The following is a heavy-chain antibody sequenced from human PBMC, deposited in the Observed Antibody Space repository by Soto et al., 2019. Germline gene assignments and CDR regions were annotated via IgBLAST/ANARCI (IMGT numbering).Heavy chain of an antibody. CDR1: GDSISNLDYF. Sequence: SATLSLTCSVSGDSISNLDYFWAWIRQPPGQALEYIGYIYKSSTTYYNPSFESRVAISVDTSKSQFSLNVTSVTDADTAVYFCARGRYCLTGRCFPNWFDSWGQGALVTVSS. J-gene: IGHJ5*01. CDR2: IYKSSTT. D-gene: IGHD7-27*01. CDR3: ARGRYCLTGRCFPNWFDS. V-gene: IGHV4-30-4*01.